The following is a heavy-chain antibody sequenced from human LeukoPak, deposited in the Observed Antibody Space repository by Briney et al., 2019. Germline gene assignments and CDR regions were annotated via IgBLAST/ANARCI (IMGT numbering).Heavy chain of an antibody. CDR1: GFTFSSYA. Sequence: GGSLRLSCAASGFTFSSYAMSWVRQAPRKGLEWVSTISGSGGSTYYADSVKGRFTISRDNSKNTLYLQMNSLRAEDTAVYYCAKAGGLVVVTALNNWGRGALVTVSS. V-gene: IGHV3-23*01. CDR3: AKAGGLVVVTALNN. D-gene: IGHD2-21*02. CDR2: ISGSGGST. J-gene: IGHJ4*02.